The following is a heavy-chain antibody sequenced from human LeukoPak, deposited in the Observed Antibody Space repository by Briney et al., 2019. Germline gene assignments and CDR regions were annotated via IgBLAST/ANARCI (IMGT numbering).Heavy chain of an antibody. CDR2: INPNSGGT. D-gene: IGHD3-16*01. V-gene: IGHV1-2*02. CDR3: ARLFASINLGDY. CDR1: GYTFTGYY. J-gene: IGHJ4*02. Sequence: ASVKVSCKASGYTFTGYYMHWVRQAPGQGLEWMGWINPNSGGTNYAQKLQGRVTMTTDTSTSTAYMELRSLRSDDTAVYYCARLFASINLGDYWGQGTLVTVSS.